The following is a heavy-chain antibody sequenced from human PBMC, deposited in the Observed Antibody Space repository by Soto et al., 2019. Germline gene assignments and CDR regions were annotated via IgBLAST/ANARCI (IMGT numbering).Heavy chain of an antibody. V-gene: IGHV3-23*01. Sequence: EVQMLESGGGLAQPGGSLRLSCAVSGFICSSYDMSWVRQAPGKGLAWVSTILVGGSTHYEDSVQGRFTISRDTSKNTVYLNMNSLTAGDTAVYYCAKATATGGGAFEIYGQGTMVTVSS. CDR3: AKATATGGGAFEI. CDR2: ILVGGST. J-gene: IGHJ3*02. CDR1: GFICSSYD. D-gene: IGHD2-8*02.